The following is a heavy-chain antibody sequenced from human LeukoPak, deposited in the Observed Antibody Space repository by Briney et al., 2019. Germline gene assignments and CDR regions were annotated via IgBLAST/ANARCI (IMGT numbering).Heavy chain of an antibody. CDR3: ARDVVEGLGGDY. J-gene: IGHJ4*02. CDR2: INSDGSST. Sequence: PGGSLRLSYAASGFTFSSYWMHWVRQAPGKGLVWVSRINSDGSSTSYADSVKGRFTISRDNAKNTLYLQMNSLRAEDTAVYYCARDVVEGLGGDYWGQGTLVTVSS. CDR1: GFTFSSYW. V-gene: IGHV3-74*01. D-gene: IGHD3/OR15-3a*01.